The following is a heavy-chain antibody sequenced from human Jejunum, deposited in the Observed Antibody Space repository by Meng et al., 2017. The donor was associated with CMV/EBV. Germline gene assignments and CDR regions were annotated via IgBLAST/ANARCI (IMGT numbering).Heavy chain of an antibody. CDR3: ARGGPGAFDI. Sequence: RVASGVTFSKPWMPWVRQVPGKGLIWVSYINSEGSHTTYADSVRGRFTISRDNSKNTLYLQMNSLRVADTADYYCARGGPGAFDIWGQGTMVTVSS. J-gene: IGHJ3*02. D-gene: IGHD3-16*01. V-gene: IGHV3-74*01. CDR2: INSEGSHT. CDR1: GVTFSKPW.